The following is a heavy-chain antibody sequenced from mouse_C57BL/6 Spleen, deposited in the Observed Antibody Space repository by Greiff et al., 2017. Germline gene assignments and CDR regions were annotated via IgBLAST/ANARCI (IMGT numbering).Heavy chain of an antibody. J-gene: IGHJ4*01. CDR2: IDPSDSYT. V-gene: IGHV1-50*01. D-gene: IGHD2-13*01. CDR3: ARPGNGEKRYAMDY. Sequence: QVQLQQPGAELVKPGASVKLSCKASGYTFTSYWMQWVKQRPGQGLEWIGEIDPSDSYTNYNQKFKCKATLTVDPSSSTAYMQLSSLTSEDSAVYYYARPGNGEKRYAMDYWGQGTSVTVSS. CDR1: GYTFTSYW.